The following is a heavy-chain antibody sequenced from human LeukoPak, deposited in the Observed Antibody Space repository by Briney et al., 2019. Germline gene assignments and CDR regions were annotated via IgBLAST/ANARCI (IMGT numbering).Heavy chain of an antibody. CDR1: GFTFSDYY. J-gene: IGHJ4*02. V-gene: IGHV3-11*01. Sequence: GGSLRLSCAASGFTFSDYYMSWIRQAPGKGLEWVSYISSSGSTIYYADSVKGRFTISRDNAKNSLYLQMNSLRAEDTALYYCAKDAQGLVRGGIYFDFWGQGSLVTVSS. CDR2: ISSSGSTI. CDR3: AKDAQGLVRGGIYFDF. D-gene: IGHD6-19*01.